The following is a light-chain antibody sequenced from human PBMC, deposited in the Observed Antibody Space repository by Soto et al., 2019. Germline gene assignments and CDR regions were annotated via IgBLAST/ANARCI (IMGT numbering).Light chain of an antibody. Sequence: EVVLTQSPDILSLSPGERATLSCRTSHNVDSYLAWYQQKPGQAPRLLIYDASNRVTGIPTRFSGSGSGTDFTLTISSLEPEDFAVYYCQQRKHWPPLTFGGGTKVEIK. CDR3: QQRKHWPPLT. J-gene: IGKJ4*01. CDR1: HNVDSY. V-gene: IGKV3-11*01. CDR2: DAS.